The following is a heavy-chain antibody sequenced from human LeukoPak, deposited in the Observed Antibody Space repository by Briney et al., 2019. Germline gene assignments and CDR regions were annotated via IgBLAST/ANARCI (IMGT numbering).Heavy chain of an antibody. CDR3: ARKRDCSSTSCYSWWFDP. CDR2: INSDGSST. V-gene: IGHV3-74*01. D-gene: IGHD2-2*01. J-gene: IGHJ5*02. Sequence: GGSLRLSCAASGFTFSSYWMHWVRQAPGKGLVWVSRINSDGSSTSYADSVKGRFTISRDNAKNTLYLQMNSLRAEDTALYYWARKRDCSSTSCYSWWFDPWGQGTLVTVSS. CDR1: GFTFSSYW.